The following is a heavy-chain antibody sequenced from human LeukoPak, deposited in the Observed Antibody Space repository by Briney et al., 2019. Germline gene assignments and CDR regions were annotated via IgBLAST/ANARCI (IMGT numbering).Heavy chain of an antibody. D-gene: IGHD2-2*02. CDR3: AGTPAAILCWFDP. Sequence: GASVKVSCKASGGTFSSYAISWVRQAPGQGLEWMGGIIPIFGTANYAQKFQGRVTITADESTSTAYMELSSLRSEDTAVYYCAGTPAAILCWFDPWGQGTLVTVSS. V-gene: IGHV1-69*13. J-gene: IGHJ5*02. CDR2: IIPIFGTA. CDR1: GGTFSSYA.